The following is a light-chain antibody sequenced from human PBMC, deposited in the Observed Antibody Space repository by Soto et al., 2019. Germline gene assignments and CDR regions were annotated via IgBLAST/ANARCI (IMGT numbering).Light chain of an antibody. V-gene: IGKV3-20*01. Sequence: EIVLTQSPGTLPLSPGERATLSCRASQSVSSSYLAWYQQKPGQAPRLLIYGASSRATGIPDRFSGSGSGTDFTLTNSRLDPEHFAVYYCQQYGSSPKTFGQGTTVEIK. CDR3: QQYGSSPKT. CDR2: GAS. J-gene: IGKJ1*01. CDR1: QSVSSSY.